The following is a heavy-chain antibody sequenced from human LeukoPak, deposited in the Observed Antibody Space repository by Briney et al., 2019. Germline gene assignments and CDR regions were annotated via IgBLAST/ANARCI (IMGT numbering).Heavy chain of an antibody. Sequence: ASVKVSCKASGYAFTGYYMHWVRQAPGQGLEWMGRINPNSGGTNYAQKFQGRVTMTRDTSISTAYMELSRLRSDDTAVYYCARAGYSSGFDRDWGQGTLVTVSS. CDR3: ARAGYSSGFDRD. CDR2: INPNSGGT. CDR1: GYAFTGYY. D-gene: IGHD6-19*01. J-gene: IGHJ4*02. V-gene: IGHV1-2*06.